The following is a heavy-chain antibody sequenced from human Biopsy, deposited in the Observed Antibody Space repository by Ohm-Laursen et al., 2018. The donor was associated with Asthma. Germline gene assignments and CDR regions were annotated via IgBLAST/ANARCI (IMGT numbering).Heavy chain of an antibody. J-gene: IGHJ5*02. CDR2: IYYSGST. CDR3: ARTTYGDDGFDP. Sequence: SQTLSLTCTVPGGSINIGDYYWSWIRQLPVKGLEWIGYIYYSGSTYYNPSLKSRVSISLDTSKNQFSLSLTSVTAADTAVYYCARTTYGDDGFDPWGQGTLVTVSS. CDR1: GGSINIGDYY. D-gene: IGHD4-17*01. V-gene: IGHV4-31*03.